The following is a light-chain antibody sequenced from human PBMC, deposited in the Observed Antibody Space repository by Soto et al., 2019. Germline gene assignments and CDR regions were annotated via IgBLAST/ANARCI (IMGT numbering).Light chain of an antibody. V-gene: IGKV3-15*01. Sequence: EILLTQSTATLSLSPGERATLSCRASQSVSSNLVWYLQKPGQAPRLLIYDTSTRATNVPARFSGSGSETEFTRTSSGLQSQAFGIYYGYHSNNWPPRNSFGHGTKV. J-gene: IGKJ2*03. CDR2: DTS. CDR3: YHSNNWPPRNS. CDR1: QSVSSN.